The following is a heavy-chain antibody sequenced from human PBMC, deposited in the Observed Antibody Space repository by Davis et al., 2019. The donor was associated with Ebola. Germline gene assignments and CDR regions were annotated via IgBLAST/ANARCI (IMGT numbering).Heavy chain of an antibody. D-gene: IGHD3-3*01. CDR3: ARSPPVDDDFYYYMDV. CDR2: ISSSRNYI. V-gene: IGHV3-21*01. Sequence: PGGSLRLSCAASGFTFSSYSMNWVRQAPGKGLEWVSAISSSRNYIYYADSVKGRFTISRDNAKNSLYLQMNSLRAEDTAVYYCARSPPVDDDFYYYMDVWGKGTTVTVSS. J-gene: IGHJ6*03. CDR1: GFTFSSYS.